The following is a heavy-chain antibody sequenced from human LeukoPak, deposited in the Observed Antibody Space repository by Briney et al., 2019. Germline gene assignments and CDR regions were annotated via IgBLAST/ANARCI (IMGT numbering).Heavy chain of an antibody. CDR1: GFTFGGYA. J-gene: IGHJ4*02. D-gene: IGHD2-2*01. Sequence: GGSLRLSCTASGFTFGGYAMHWVRQAPGKGLEWVAVMSYDGSQKFYSDSVKGRFTISRDNSKNTLYLQMNSLRAEDTAVYYCARDLSSTSSWATVPDYWGQGTLVTVSS. CDR2: MSYDGSQK. V-gene: IGHV3-30-3*01. CDR3: ARDLSSTSSWATVPDY.